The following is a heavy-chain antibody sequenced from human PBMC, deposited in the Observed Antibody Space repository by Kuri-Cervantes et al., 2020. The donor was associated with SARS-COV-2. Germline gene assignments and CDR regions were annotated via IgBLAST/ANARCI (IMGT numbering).Heavy chain of an antibody. J-gene: IGHJ3*02. CDR3: ARSYYGRYSDGFDI. V-gene: IGHV1-18*04. CDR1: GYTVSSYG. Sequence: VKVSCKGYGYTVSSYGIAWVRQAPGQGLEWMAWIRVSNGNTNSAQKFQARVAITTDTSTNTVFMELRSLRSDDTAVYYCARSYYGRYSDGFDIWGQGTLVTVSS. CDR2: IRVSNGNT. D-gene: IGHD1-26*01.